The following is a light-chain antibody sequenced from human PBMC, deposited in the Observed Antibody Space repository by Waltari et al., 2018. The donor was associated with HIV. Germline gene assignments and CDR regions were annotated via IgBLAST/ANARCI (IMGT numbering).Light chain of an antibody. CDR1: SFDIYGYNF. CDR2: EVS. CDR3: ISYISSSSPV. Sequence: QSALTQPASVSGSPGQSITISCTGTSFDIYGYNFVSWFQHHPGKAPKVIIYEVSNRPSGVSDRLSGSKSGNTASLTISGLQPEDEAEYFCISYISSSSPVFGGGTKLTVL. V-gene: IGLV2-14*01. J-gene: IGLJ3*02.